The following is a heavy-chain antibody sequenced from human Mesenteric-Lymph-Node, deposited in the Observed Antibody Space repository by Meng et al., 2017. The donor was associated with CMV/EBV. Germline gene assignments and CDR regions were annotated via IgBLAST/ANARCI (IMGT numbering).Heavy chain of an antibody. CDR2: INPNSGGT. Sequence: ASVKVSCKASGYTFTVYYIQWVRQAPGQGLEWMGWINPNSGGTNYAQKFQGRVTMTRDTSISTAYMELSRLRSDDTAVYYCAREGTTGTTFGGRASNYYYYGMDVWGQGTTVTVSS. CDR3: AREGTTGTTFGGRASNYYYYGMDV. V-gene: IGHV1-2*02. D-gene: IGHD1-1*01. CDR1: GYTFTVYY. J-gene: IGHJ6*02.